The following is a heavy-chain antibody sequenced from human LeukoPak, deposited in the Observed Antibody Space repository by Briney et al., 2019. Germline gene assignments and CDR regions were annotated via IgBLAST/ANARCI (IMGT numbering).Heavy chain of an antibody. CDR1: GFTFSRNG. Sequence: GGSLRLSCAASGFTFSRNGMAWVRQAPGKGLEWVSSISVSGTYIYYSDSVKGRFTTSRDNAKNSLYLEMKSLRAEDTAAYFCARDRDPGYNDSSGYRRVNAFDIWGQGTMVTVSS. D-gene: IGHD3-22*01. CDR2: ISVSGTYI. CDR3: ARDRDPGYNDSSGYRRVNAFDI. J-gene: IGHJ3*02. V-gene: IGHV3-21*01.